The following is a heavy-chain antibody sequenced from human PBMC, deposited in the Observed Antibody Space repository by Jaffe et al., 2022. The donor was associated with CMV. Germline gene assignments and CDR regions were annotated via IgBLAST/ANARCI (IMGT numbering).Heavy chain of an antibody. V-gene: IGHV3-15*01. J-gene: IGHJ4*02. CDR3: TTDRIVGIAARPRPFDY. CDR2: IKSKTDGGTT. D-gene: IGHD6-6*01. Sequence: EVQLVESGGGLVKPGGSLRLSCAASGFTFSNAWMSWVRQAPGKGLEWVGRIKSKTDGGTTDYAAPVKGRFTISRDDSKNTLYLQMNSLKTEDTAVYYCTTDRIVGIAARPRPFDYWGQGTLVTVSS. CDR1: GFTFSNAW.